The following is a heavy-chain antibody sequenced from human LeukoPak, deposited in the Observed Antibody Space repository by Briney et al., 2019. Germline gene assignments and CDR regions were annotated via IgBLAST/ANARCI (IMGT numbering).Heavy chain of an antibody. J-gene: IGHJ4*02. CDR1: GLSVSSNY. V-gene: IGHV3-66*01. CDR2: IYRDGSS. Sequence: GGSLRLSCVASGLSVSSNYMSWVRQAPGKGLEWVSVIYRDGSSYYAESVKGRFTISRDNSKNTLYIQMNSLGAEDTAVYYCARSFYDILIGYYQYFDYWGQGTLSPSPQ. CDR3: ARSFYDILIGYYQYFDY. D-gene: IGHD3-9*01.